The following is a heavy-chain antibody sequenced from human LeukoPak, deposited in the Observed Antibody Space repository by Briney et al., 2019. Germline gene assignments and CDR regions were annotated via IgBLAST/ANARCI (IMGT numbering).Heavy chain of an antibody. Sequence: SETLSLTCTVSGGSIGGNSYWSWIRQPPGKGPEWIGYISNSGSTYYSPSLSSRVTISPDTSKNQFSLKLRSVTAADTAVYYCARGGASSIPLDYWGRGTLVTVSS. V-gene: IGHV4-61*01. D-gene: IGHD1-26*01. J-gene: IGHJ4*02. CDR3: ARGGASSIPLDY. CDR2: ISNSGST. CDR1: GGSIGGNSY.